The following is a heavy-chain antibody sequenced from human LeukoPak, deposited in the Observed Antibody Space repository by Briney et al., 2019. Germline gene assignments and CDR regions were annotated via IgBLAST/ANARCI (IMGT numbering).Heavy chain of an antibody. Sequence: PSETLSLTCTVSGGSISSYYWSWIRQPPGQGLEWIGYIYYSGSTNYNPSLKSRVTISVDTSKNQFSLKLSSVTAADTAVYYCARVISHGYYMDVWGKETTVTVSS. CDR1: GGSISSYY. CDR3: ARVISHGYYMDV. V-gene: IGHV4-59*01. D-gene: IGHD4-17*01. CDR2: IYYSGST. J-gene: IGHJ6*03.